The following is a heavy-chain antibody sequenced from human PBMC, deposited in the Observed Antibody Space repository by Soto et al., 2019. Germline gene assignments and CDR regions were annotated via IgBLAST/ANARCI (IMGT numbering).Heavy chain of an antibody. CDR3: ARGRYCSSTSCHYYYYYYYGMDV. Sequence: QVQLQESGPGLVKPSGTLSLTCAVSGGSISSSNWWRWVRQPPGKGLEWIGEIYHSGSTNYNPSLKSRVTISVDKSKNQFSLKLSSVTAADTAVYYCARGRYCSSTSCHYYYYYYYGMDVWGQGTTVTVSS. D-gene: IGHD2-2*01. CDR1: GGSISSSNW. J-gene: IGHJ6*02. CDR2: IYHSGST. V-gene: IGHV4-4*02.